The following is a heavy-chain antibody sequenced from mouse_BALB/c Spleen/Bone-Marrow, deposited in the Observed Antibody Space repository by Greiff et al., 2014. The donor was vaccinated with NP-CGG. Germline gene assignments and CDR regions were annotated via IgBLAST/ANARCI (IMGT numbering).Heavy chain of an antibody. CDR3: ARGSFYDGYCEGYAMDY. D-gene: IGHD2-3*01. J-gene: IGHJ4*01. Sequence: DVQLVESGPELVKPGASMKISCKASGYSFTGYTLNWVKQSHGKNLEWIGLINPYNGGTSYNQKFKGKATLTVDKSSSTAYMELLSLTSEDSAVYYCARGSFYDGYCEGYAMDYWGQGTSVTVSS. V-gene: IGHV1-18*01. CDR1: GYSFTGYT. CDR2: INPYNGGT.